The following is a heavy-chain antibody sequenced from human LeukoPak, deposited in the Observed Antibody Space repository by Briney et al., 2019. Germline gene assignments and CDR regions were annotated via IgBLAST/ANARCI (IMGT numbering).Heavy chain of an antibody. Sequence: GESLRLSCAASGFTSNSYGMHWVRQAPGKRLEWVAFIRYDGSDKYYADSVTGRFSISRDSPKNTLFLQMNSLRIEDTAVYYCAKDQSTGTSWTSYYMDVWGKGTTVTVSS. D-gene: IGHD1-14*01. CDR3: AKDQSTGTSWTSYYMDV. J-gene: IGHJ6*03. CDR2: IRYDGSDK. CDR1: GFTSNSYG. V-gene: IGHV3-30*02.